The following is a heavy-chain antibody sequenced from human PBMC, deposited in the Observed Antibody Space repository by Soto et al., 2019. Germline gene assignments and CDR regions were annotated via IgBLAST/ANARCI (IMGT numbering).Heavy chain of an antibody. Sequence: PGGSLGLSCAASGLTFSSFWMSWVRQAPGKGPEWVASVNQDGSNKQYVDSVKGRFTISRHNSKNTLYLQMNSLRAEDTAVYYCATHPPRRATEYYFDYWGQGTLVTVSS. CDR3: ATHPPRRATEYYFDY. J-gene: IGHJ4*02. CDR2: VNQDGSNK. CDR1: GLTFSSFW. V-gene: IGHV3-7*03. D-gene: IGHD1-26*01.